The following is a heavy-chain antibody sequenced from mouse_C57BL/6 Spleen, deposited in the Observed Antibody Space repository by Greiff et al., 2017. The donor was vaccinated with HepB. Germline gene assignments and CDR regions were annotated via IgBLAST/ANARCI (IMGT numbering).Heavy chain of an antibody. Sequence: EVKLQESGAELVRPGASVKLSCTASGFNINDYYMHWVKQRPEQGLEWIGRIDPEDGDTEYAPKFQGKATMTADTSSNTAYLQLSSLTSEDTAVYYCTTFGKRGYFDVWGTGTTVTVSS. CDR2: IDPEDGDT. D-gene: IGHD2-1*01. CDR3: TTFGKRGYFDV. J-gene: IGHJ1*03. CDR1: GFNINDYY. V-gene: IGHV14-1*01.